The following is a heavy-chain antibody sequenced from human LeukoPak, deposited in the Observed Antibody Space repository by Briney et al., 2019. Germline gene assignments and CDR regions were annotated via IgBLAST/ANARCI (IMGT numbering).Heavy chain of an antibody. D-gene: IGHD3-3*01. CDR3: ASHYDFWSGYEY. CDR2: ISANNGNT. V-gene: IGHV1-18*01. Sequence: ASVKVSCKASGGTFSSYGISWVRQAPGQGLEWMGWISANNGNTNYAQKLQGRVTMTTDTSTSTAYMELRSLRSDDTAVYYCASHYDFWSGYEYWGQGTLVTVSS. CDR1: GGTFSSYG. J-gene: IGHJ4*02.